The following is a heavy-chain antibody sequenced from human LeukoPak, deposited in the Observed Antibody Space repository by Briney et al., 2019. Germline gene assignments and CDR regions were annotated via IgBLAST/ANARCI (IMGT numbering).Heavy chain of an antibody. CDR2: INPNSGGT. Sequence: GAAVKVSCKASGYTFTGYYMNWVRQAPGQGLEWLGWINPNSGGTNYAQKFQGRVTMTRDTSISTAYMELSRLKYDDTAVYYCARDFIRGSYDDAFDIWGQGTVVTVSS. D-gene: IGHD5-12*01. J-gene: IGHJ3*02. CDR1: GYTFTGYY. V-gene: IGHV1-2*02. CDR3: ARDFIRGSYDDAFDI.